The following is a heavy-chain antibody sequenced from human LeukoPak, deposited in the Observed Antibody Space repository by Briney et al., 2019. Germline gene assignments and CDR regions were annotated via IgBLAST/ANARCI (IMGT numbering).Heavy chain of an antibody. J-gene: IGHJ4*02. CDR3: ARGGAYISDD. D-gene: IGHD3-9*01. Sequence: GGSLRLSCVVYGFTFSSSWMHWVRQAPGKGLMWVSRINSGGSSTSYADSVKGRFTISRDNAKNTLYLQMNNLRPEDTAVYHCARGGAYISDDWGQGTLVTVSS. CDR2: INSGGSST. V-gene: IGHV3-74*01. CDR1: GFTFSSSW.